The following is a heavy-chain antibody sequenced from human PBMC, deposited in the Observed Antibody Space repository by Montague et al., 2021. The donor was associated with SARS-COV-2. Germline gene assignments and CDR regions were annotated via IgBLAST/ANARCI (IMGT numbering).Heavy chain of an antibody. CDR1: GDSVSSNIAT. D-gene: IGHD2-2*01. CDR2: TYYRSKWYN. J-gene: IGHJ4*02. CDR3: ARIPVGSKYYFDF. Sequence: CAISGDSVSSNIATWNWIRQSPSRGLEWLGRTYYRSKWYNDYAGSVKSRITIDPDTSKHQFSLHLNSVTPEDTAVYYCARIPVGSKYYFDFRGQGTLVTVSS. V-gene: IGHV6-1*01.